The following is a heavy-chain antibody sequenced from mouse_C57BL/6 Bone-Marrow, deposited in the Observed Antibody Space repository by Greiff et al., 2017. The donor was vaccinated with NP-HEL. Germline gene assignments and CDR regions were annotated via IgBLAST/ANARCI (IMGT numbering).Heavy chain of an antibody. V-gene: IGHV1-81*01. CDR3: ARSRRVRGFAY. J-gene: IGHJ3*01. CDR1: GYTFTSYG. Sequence: QVRLQQSGAELARPGASVKLSCKASGYTFTSYGISWVKQRPGQGLEWIGEIYPRSGNTYYNEKFKGKATLTADKSSSTAYMELRSLTSEDSAVYFCARSRRVRGFAYWGQGTLVTVSA. CDR2: IYPRSGNT. D-gene: IGHD2-14*01.